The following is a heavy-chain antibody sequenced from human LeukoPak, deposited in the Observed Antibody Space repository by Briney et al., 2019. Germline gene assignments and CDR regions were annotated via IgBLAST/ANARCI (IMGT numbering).Heavy chain of an antibody. Sequence: SETLSLTCTVSGGSITNYYWSWIRQPPGKGRECIGYIYYSGSTNYNPSLKSRVTISLHTSKNQFSLKLNSVTAADTAVYYCARGVPYGPSYEFFDYWGQGTLVTVSS. V-gene: IGHV4-59*01. CDR2: IYYSGST. CDR1: GGSITNYY. D-gene: IGHD3-10*01. CDR3: ARGVPYGPSYEFFDY. J-gene: IGHJ4*02.